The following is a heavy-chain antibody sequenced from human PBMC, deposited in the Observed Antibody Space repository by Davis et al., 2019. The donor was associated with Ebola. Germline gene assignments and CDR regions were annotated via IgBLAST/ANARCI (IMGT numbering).Heavy chain of an antibody. CDR1: GGSISSGGYS. Sequence: MPSETLSLTCAVSGGSISSGGYSWSWIRQPPGKGLEWIGYIYYSGSTYYNPSLKSRVTISVDTSKNQFSLKLSSVAAADTALYYCARLISTYSSTWWDYWGQGTLVTVSS. CDR2: IYYSGST. CDR3: ARLISTYSSTWWDY. D-gene: IGHD6-13*01. J-gene: IGHJ4*02. V-gene: IGHV4-30-2*03.